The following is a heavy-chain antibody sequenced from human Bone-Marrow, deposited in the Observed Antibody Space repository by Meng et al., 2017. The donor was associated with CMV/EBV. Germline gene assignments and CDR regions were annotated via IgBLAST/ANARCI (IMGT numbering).Heavy chain of an antibody. V-gene: IGHV3-23*01. CDR2: ISGSGGST. Sequence: SGFIFSSYATSWVRQAPGKGLEWVSAISGSGGSTDYADSVKGRFTISRDNSKNTLYLQMNSLRAEDTAVYYCAKVPYRGSRWQYFFDFWGQGTLVTVSS. CDR3: AKVPYRGSRWQYFFDF. J-gene: IGHJ4*02. CDR1: GFIFSSYA. D-gene: IGHD6-13*01.